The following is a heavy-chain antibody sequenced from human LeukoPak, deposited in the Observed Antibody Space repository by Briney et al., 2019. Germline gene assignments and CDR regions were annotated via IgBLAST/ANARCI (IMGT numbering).Heavy chain of an antibody. J-gene: IGHJ4*02. CDR3: VREESGGYFDY. V-gene: IGHV1-46*01. Sequence: GASVKVSCKSSGFTFTNYLLRWVRQAPGQGLEWVGRIAPSVDTTNYAQKFRDRVTMTRDTSTSTVYMELRSLRSEGTAVYSCVREESGGYFDYWGQGTLVSVSS. CDR2: IAPSVDTT. D-gene: IGHD2-8*02. CDR1: GFTFTNYL.